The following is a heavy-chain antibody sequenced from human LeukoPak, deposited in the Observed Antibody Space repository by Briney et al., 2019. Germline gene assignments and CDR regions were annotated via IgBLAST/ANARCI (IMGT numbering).Heavy chain of an antibody. J-gene: IGHJ4*02. CDR2: INSDGSST. Sequence: GGSLRLSCVASGFTFSNYWMHWVRHAPEKGLVWVSRINSDGSSTSYADSVKGRFTISRDNAKNTLYLQMNSLRAEDTAVYYCARGYSYGYRIDYWGQGTLVTVS. V-gene: IGHV3-74*01. CDR3: ARGYSYGYRIDY. D-gene: IGHD5-18*01. CDR1: GFTFSNYW.